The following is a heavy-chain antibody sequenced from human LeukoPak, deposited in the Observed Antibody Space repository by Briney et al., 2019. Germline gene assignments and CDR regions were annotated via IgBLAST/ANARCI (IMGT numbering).Heavy chain of an antibody. CDR2: ISSSGSTI. Sequence: GGSLRLSCAASGFTFSNYGMHWVRQAPGKGLEWVSYISSSGSTIYYADSVKGRFTISRDNAKNSLYLQMNSLRAEDTAVYYCARDPAEPFDIWGQGTMVTVSS. D-gene: IGHD2-2*01. CDR1: GFTFSNYG. V-gene: IGHV3-48*04. CDR3: ARDPAEPFDI. J-gene: IGHJ3*02.